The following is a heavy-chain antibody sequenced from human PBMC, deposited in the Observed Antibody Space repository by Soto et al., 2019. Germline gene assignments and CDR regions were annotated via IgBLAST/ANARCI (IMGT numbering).Heavy chain of an antibody. CDR2: ISAYNGNP. CDR1: GYTFTSYG. J-gene: IGHJ6*02. V-gene: IGHV1-18*01. CDR3: ARDWPVSSPAAMVTPALAGRYYYGMDV. D-gene: IGHD5-18*01. Sequence: QVQLVQSGAEVKKPGASVKVSCKASGYTFTSYGISWVRQAPGQGLEWMGWISAYNGNPNYAQKLQGRVTMTTDTATSTAYMELRSLRSDDTAVYYCARDWPVSSPAAMVTPALAGRYYYGMDVWGQGTTVTVSS.